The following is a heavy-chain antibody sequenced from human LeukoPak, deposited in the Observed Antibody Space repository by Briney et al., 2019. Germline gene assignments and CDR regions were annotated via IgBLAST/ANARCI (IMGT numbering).Heavy chain of an antibody. Sequence: PGGSLRLSCAASGFTFSSYAMSWVRQAPGKGLEWVSAISGSGGSTYYADSVKGRFTISRDNSKNTLYLQMNSLRAEDTAVYYCAKGGLWSETYERFDYWGQGTLVTVSS. CDR3: AKGGLWSETYERFDY. V-gene: IGHV3-23*01. J-gene: IGHJ4*02. CDR2: ISGSGGST. CDR1: GFTFSSYA. D-gene: IGHD5-18*01.